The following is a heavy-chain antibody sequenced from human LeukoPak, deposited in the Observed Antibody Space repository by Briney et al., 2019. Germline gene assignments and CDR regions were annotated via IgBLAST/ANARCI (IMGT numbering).Heavy chain of an antibody. CDR3: ARDLTGVVVPAAIFDY. CDR1: GFTFSSYG. J-gene: IGHJ4*02. V-gene: IGHV3-33*01. Sequence: GRSLRLSCAASGFTFSSYGMHWVRQAPGKGLEWVAVIWYDGSNKYYADSVKGRFTISRDNSKNTLYLQMNSLRAEDTAVYYCARDLTGVVVPAAIFDYWGQGTLVAVSS. D-gene: IGHD2-2*01. CDR2: IWYDGSNK.